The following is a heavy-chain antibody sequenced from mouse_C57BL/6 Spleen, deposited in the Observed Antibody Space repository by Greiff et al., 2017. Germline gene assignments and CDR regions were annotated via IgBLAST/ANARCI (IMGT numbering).Heavy chain of an antibody. CDR3: ARSITTVVAFDY. CDR2: IDPSDSYT. Sequence: QVQLKQPGAELVMPGASVKLSCKASGYTFTSYWMHWVKQRPGQGLEWIGEIDPSDSYTNYNQKFKGKSTLTVDKSSSTAYMQLSSLTSEDSAVYYCARSITTVVAFDYWGQGTTLTVSS. J-gene: IGHJ2*01. CDR1: GYTFTSYW. D-gene: IGHD1-1*01. V-gene: IGHV1-69*01.